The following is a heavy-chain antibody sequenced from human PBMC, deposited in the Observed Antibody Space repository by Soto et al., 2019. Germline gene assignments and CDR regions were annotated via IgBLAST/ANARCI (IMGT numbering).Heavy chain of an antibody. CDR1: CYTFTSYG. D-gene: IGHD4-17*01. CDR2: ISAYNGNT. CDR3: ARDWNHGDHRSGLDY. J-gene: IGHJ4*02. V-gene: IGHV1-18*01. Sequence: ASVKVSCKASCYTFTSYGISWVRQAPGQGLEWMGWISAYNGNTNYAQKLQGRVTMTTDTSTSTAYMELRSLRSDDTAVYYCARDWNHGDHRSGLDYWGQGTLVTVSS.